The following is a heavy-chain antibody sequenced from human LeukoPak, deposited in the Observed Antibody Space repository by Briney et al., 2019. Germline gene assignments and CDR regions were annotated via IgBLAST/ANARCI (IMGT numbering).Heavy chain of an antibody. Sequence: GGSLRLPCAASGFSFSSHSMSWVRQAPGKGLEWVSTIRRSGGDTYYADSVKGRFNISRDNSKNTLYVEMNSLRAEDTAVYYCAKGGYTTGFDPWGQGTLVTVSS. CDR1: GFSFSSHS. CDR3: AKGGYTTGFDP. V-gene: IGHV3-23*01. D-gene: IGHD2-15*01. CDR2: IRRSGGDT. J-gene: IGHJ5*02.